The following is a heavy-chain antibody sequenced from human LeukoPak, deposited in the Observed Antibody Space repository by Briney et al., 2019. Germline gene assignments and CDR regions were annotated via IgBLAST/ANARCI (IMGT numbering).Heavy chain of an antibody. J-gene: IGHJ4*02. D-gene: IGHD6-19*01. CDR2: INPNSGGT. Sequence: ASVKVSCKASGYTFTGYYMHWVRQAPGQGLEWMGWINPNSGGTNYAQKFQGRVTMTGDTSISTAYMELSRLRSDDTAVYYCARNIPGIAVAGHDYWGQGTLVTVSS. V-gene: IGHV1-2*02. CDR1: GYTFTGYY. CDR3: ARNIPGIAVAGHDY.